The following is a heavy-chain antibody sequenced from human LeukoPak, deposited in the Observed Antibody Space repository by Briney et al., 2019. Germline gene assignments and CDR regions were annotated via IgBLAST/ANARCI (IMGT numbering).Heavy chain of an antibody. D-gene: IGHD6-19*01. Sequence: MSSETLSLTCTVSGGSISSYYRSWIRQPPGKGLEWIGYIYYSGSTNYNPSLKSRVTISVDTSKNQFSLKLSSVTAADTAVYYCARGGIAVAGLSYYFDYWGQGTLVTVSS. CDR1: GGSISSYY. CDR3: ARGGIAVAGLSYYFDY. V-gene: IGHV4-59*01. J-gene: IGHJ4*02. CDR2: IYYSGST.